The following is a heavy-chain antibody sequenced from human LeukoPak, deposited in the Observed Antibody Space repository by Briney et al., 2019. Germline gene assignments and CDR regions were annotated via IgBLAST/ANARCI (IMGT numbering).Heavy chain of an antibody. Sequence: ASVKVSCKASGYTFTGYYMHWVRQAPGQGLEWMGWINPNSGGTNYAQKFQGRVTMTRDTSISTAYMELSRLRSDDAAVYYCARVPVYDFWSGYSIDYWGQGTLVTVSS. J-gene: IGHJ4*02. CDR2: INPNSGGT. CDR1: GYTFTGYY. V-gene: IGHV1-2*02. D-gene: IGHD3-3*01. CDR3: ARVPVYDFWSGYSIDY.